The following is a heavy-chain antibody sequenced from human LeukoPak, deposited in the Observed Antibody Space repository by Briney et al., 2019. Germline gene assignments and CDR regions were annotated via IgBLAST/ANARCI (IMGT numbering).Heavy chain of an antibody. V-gene: IGHV1-18*01. CDR3: ARVRGYGSGSYYTVSHYFDY. CDR1: GYTFTCYG. CDR2: ISAYNGNT. D-gene: IGHD3-10*01. Sequence: ASVKVSCKASGYTFTCYGISWVRQAPGQGLEWMGWISAYNGNTNYAQKLQGRVTMTTDTSTSTAYMELRSLRSDDTAVYYCARVRGYGSGSYYTVSHYFDYWGQGTLVTVSS. J-gene: IGHJ4*02.